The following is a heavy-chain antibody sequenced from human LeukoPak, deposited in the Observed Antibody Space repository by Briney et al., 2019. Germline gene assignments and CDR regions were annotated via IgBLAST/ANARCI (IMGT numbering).Heavy chain of an antibody. V-gene: IGHV3-53*01. CDR2: IYSGGST. J-gene: IGHJ4*02. CDR3: ARRAGGYSHPYDY. D-gene: IGHD4-23*01. CDR1: GFTVSSNY. Sequence: EGSLRLSCAASGFTVSSNYMSWVRQAPGKGLEWVSVIYSGGSTYYADSVKGRFTISRDNSKNTLYLQMNSLRAEDTAVYYCARRAGGYSHPYDYWGQGILVTVSS.